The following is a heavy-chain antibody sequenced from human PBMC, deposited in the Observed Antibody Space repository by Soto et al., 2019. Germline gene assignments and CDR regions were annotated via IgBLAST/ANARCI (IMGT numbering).Heavy chain of an antibody. Sequence: GGSLRLSCAASGFTFSSYSMNWVRQAPGKGLEWVSSISSSSSYIYYADSVKGRFTISRDNAKNSLYLQMNSLRAEDTAVYYCARGTFTMIVVVSGMDVWGQGTTDTVSS. D-gene: IGHD3-22*01. CDR2: ISSSSSYI. CDR1: GFTFSSYS. J-gene: IGHJ6*02. CDR3: ARGTFTMIVVVSGMDV. V-gene: IGHV3-21*01.